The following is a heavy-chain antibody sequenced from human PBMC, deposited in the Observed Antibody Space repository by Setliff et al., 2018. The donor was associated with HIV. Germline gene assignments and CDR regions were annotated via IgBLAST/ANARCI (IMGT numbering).Heavy chain of an antibody. J-gene: IGHJ6*02. D-gene: IGHD3-10*01. V-gene: IGHV1-18*01. CDR2: INSYNGNT. CDR1: GYTFSPYA. Sequence: ASVKVSCKASGYTFSPYAISWVRQAPGQGLEWMGWINSYNGNTKFAQKFQGRVTMTTDTSTTTAFMELRSLKADDTGIYYCSRNGVPPYYYYGMDVWGQGTTVTVSS. CDR3: SRNGVPPYYYYGMDV.